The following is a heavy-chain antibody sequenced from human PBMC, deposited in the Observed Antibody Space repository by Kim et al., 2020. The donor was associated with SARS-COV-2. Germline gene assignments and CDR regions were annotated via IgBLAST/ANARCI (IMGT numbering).Heavy chain of an antibody. Sequence: SETLSLTCTVSGGSISSSSYYWGWIRQPPGKGLEWIGSIYYSGSTYYNPSLKSRVTISVDTSKNQFSLKLSSVTAADTAVYYCARHRAVSEAGGWFDPWGQGTLVTVSS. D-gene: IGHD3-16*01. J-gene: IGHJ5*02. V-gene: IGHV4-39*01. CDR3: ARHRAVSEAGGWFDP. CDR1: GGSISSSSYY. CDR2: IYYSGST.